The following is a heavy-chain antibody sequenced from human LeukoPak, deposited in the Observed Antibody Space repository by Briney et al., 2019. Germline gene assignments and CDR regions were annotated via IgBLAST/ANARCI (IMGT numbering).Heavy chain of an antibody. D-gene: IGHD3-10*01. CDR2: VSAYNGNT. V-gene: IGHV1-18*04. CDR3: ARVPPGSGYLDY. J-gene: IGHJ4*02. CDR1: GYTFTSYG. Sequence: ASVKVSCKASGYTFTSYGISWVRQAPGQGLEWMGWVSAYNGNTNYAQKLQGRVTMTTDTSTSTAYMELMSLRSDDTAVYYCARVPPGSGYLDYWGQGTLVTVSS.